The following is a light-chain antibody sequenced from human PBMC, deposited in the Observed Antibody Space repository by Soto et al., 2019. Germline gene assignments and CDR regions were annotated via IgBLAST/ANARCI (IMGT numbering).Light chain of an antibody. V-gene: IGLV1-51*01. Sequence: QSALTQPASVSGSPGQSITISCTGTSGDIGSYNRVSWYQQLPGTAPKLLIYDNNKRPSGIPDRFSGSKSGTSATLGITGLQTGDEADYYCGTWDSSLSAWVFGGGTQLTVL. CDR3: GTWDSSLSAWV. CDR1: SGDIGSYNR. CDR2: DNN. J-gene: IGLJ3*02.